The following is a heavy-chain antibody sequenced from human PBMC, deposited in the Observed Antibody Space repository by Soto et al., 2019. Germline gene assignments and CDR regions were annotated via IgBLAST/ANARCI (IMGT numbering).Heavy chain of an antibody. CDR2: IIPIFGTA. J-gene: IGHJ4*02. CDR1: GYTFTGYY. V-gene: IGHV1-69*13. Sequence: GASVKVSCKASGYTFTGYYMHWVRQAPGQGLEWMGGIIPIFGTANYAQKFQGRVTITADESTSTAYMELSSLRSEDTAVYYCARDNGDYANYWGQGTLVTVSS. D-gene: IGHD4-17*01. CDR3: ARDNGDYANY.